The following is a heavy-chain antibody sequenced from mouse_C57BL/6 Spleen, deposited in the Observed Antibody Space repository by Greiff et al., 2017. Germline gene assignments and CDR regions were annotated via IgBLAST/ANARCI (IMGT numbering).Heavy chain of an antibody. V-gene: IGHV1-50*01. J-gene: IGHJ2*01. CDR1: GYTFTSYW. CDR2: IDPSDSYT. Sequence: VQLQQPGAELVKPGASVKLSCKASGYTFTSYWMQWVKQRPGQGLEWIGEIDPSDSYTNYNQKFKGKATLTVDTSSSTAYMQLSSLTSEDSAVYYGARRIDYGNSPDYWGQGTTLTVSS. D-gene: IGHD2-1*01. CDR3: ARRIDYGNSPDY.